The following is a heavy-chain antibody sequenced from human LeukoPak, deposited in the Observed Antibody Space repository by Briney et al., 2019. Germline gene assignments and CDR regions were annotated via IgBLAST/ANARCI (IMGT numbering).Heavy chain of an antibody. D-gene: IGHD3-16*01. CDR1: GFTFDDYA. J-gene: IGHJ1*01. CDR2: ISWNSGSI. Sequence: PGGSLRLSCAASGFTFDDYAMHWVRQAPGKGLEWVSGISWNSGSIGYADSVKGRFTISRDNAKNSLYLQMNSLRAEDTALSYCAKGGHGITLRYFQHWGQGTLVNVSS. V-gene: IGHV3-9*01. CDR3: AKGGHGITLRYFQH.